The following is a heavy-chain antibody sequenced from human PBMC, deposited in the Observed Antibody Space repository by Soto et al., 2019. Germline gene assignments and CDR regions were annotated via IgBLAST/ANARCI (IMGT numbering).Heavy chain of an antibody. CDR3: AKVQPSYSAMDF. CDR2: IWYDGSNK. V-gene: IGHV3-33*06. Sequence: QVQLVESGGGVVQPGGSLRLSCAASGFIFSSYGMHWVRQAPGKGLEWVAVIWYDGSNKYHADSVKGRFTISRDNSKNTLYLQMNSLRAEDTAVYYCAKVQPSYSAMDFWGQGTTVTVSS. CDR1: GFIFSSYG. J-gene: IGHJ6*02.